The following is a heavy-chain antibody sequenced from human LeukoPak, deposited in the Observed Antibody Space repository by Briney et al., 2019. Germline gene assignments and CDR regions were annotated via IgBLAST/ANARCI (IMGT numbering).Heavy chain of an antibody. J-gene: IGHJ4*02. D-gene: IGHD6-13*01. CDR3: VKPSVQQQEDY. CDR2: ISSNGGST. V-gene: IGHV3-64D*09. Sequence: GGSLRLSCSASGFTFSSSGMHWVRQAPGKGLEHVSTISSNGGSTYYADSVKGRFTISRDNSKNTVSLQMSSLRAEDTAVYYCVKPSVQQQEDYWGQGTLVTVSS. CDR1: GFTFSSSG.